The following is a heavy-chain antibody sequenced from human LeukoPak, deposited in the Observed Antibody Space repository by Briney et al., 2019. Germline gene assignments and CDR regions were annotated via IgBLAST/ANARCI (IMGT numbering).Heavy chain of an antibody. J-gene: IGHJ5*02. CDR3: ARLGTGYDSSGYSIGWFDP. CDR2: IYNSGST. V-gene: IGHV4-39*01. CDR1: GGSISSSTYY. D-gene: IGHD3-22*01. Sequence: SETLSLACSVSGGSISSSTYYWGWIRQPPGKGLEWIGNIYNSGSTYYNPSLKSRVTISVDTSKNQFSLKLSSVTAADTAVYYCARLGTGYDSSGYSIGWFDPWGQGTLVTVSS.